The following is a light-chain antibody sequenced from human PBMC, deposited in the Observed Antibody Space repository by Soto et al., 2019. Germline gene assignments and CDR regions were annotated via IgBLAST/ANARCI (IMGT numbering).Light chain of an antibody. Sequence: DIQMTQSPSSLSASVGDRVTIACRASHNIYNYLNWYHQKTGKAPKLVIFDESNLERGVPSRLSGSGSRKNFRLSINTLQPEDVGTYFCQHYDNLPLTFGGGTKVDIK. J-gene: IGKJ4*01. CDR2: DES. V-gene: IGKV1-33*01. CDR1: HNIYNY. CDR3: QHYDNLPLT.